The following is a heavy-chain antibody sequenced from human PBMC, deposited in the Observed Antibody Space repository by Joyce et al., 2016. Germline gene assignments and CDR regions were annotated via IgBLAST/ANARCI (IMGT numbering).Heavy chain of an antibody. Sequence: DVHLVESGGGLVKPGGSLRLSCAASGFSFSNYNMNWVRQAPGKGLECVSSISRSSRNIYYADSMRGRFTISRDNAKNSVYLQMNSLRVEDTAVYYCAREIPGYTGYVGYWGQGTVVTVSS. CDR2: ISRSSRNI. J-gene: IGHJ4*02. D-gene: IGHD5-12*01. CDR3: AREIPGYTGYVGY. V-gene: IGHV3-21*01. CDR1: GFSFSNYN.